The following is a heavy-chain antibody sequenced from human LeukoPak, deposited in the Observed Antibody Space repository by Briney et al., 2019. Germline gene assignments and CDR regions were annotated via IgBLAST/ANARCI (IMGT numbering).Heavy chain of an antibody. V-gene: IGHV5-51*01. D-gene: IGHD6-13*01. CDR2: IYPGDSGT. CDR3: ARQGYSSNWDNFDY. J-gene: IGHJ4*02. CDR1: GYSFTTYW. Sequence: GESLKISCKGSGYSFTTYWIGWVRQMPGKGLEWMGIIYPGDSGTRYSPSFQGRVTISADKSISTAYLQWSSLEASDTAMYYCARQGYSSNWDNFDYWGQGTLVTISS.